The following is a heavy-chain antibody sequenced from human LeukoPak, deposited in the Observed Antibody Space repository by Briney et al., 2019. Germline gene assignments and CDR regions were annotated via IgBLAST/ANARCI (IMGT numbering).Heavy chain of an antibody. CDR1: GFTFSSYW. CDR3: ASHWGRSGYMWFDY. Sequence: GGSLRLSWAASGFTFSSYWMSWVRQAPGKGLEWVANIKQDGSEKYYVDSVKGRFTISRDNAKNSLYLQMNSLRAEDTAVYYCASHWGRSGYMWFDYWGQGTLVTVSS. CDR2: IKQDGSEK. J-gene: IGHJ4*02. V-gene: IGHV3-7*01. D-gene: IGHD3-22*01.